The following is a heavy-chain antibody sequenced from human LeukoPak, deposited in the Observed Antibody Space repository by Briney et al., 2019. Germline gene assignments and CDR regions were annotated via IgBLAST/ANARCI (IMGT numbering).Heavy chain of an antibody. V-gene: IGHV3-23*01. J-gene: IGHJ3*02. CDR2: VSGSGRST. Sequence: GGSLRLSCAASGFTFSSYALSWVRQAPGKGLEWVSAVSGSGRSTFYADSVKGRFTISRDNSKNTMYLQMKSLRVEDTAVYYCAKAPLTYYGAAFDIWGQGTMVTVSS. D-gene: IGHD3-10*01. CDR1: GFTFSSYA. CDR3: AKAPLTYYGAAFDI.